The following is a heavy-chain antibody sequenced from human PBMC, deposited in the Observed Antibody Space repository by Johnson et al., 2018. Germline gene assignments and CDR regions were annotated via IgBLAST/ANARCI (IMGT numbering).Heavy chain of an antibody. Sequence: QVQLVESGAEVKKPMSSVRLSCKTAGGTFSSYPINWVRQAPGQGLEWMGGIIPIVGTRNYEQKFQGRATITADESTSTVYMELRRLRSEDTAVYYCVRVYAGSNPYYGLSAVDVWGQGTMVAVSS. D-gene: IGHD3-16*01. CDR1: GGTFSSYP. V-gene: IGHV1-69*01. CDR3: VRVYAGSNPYYGLSAVDV. J-gene: IGHJ3*01. CDR2: IIPIVGTR.